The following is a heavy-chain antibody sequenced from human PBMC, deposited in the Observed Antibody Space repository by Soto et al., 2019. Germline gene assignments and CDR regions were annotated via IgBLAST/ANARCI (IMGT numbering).Heavy chain of an antibody. V-gene: IGHV4-59*08. Sequence: QVQLQESGPGLVKPSETLSRTCTVSGGSISSYYWSWIRQPPGQGLEWIGYVYSSGSTNYNPSLTSRVTIAVDTAKNQFSLTLSSVTAADTAVYYCSSQGGWGMDVWGKGTTVTVSS. J-gene: IGHJ6*03. CDR1: GGSISSYY. D-gene: IGHD1-26*01. CDR3: SSQGGWGMDV. CDR2: VYSSGST.